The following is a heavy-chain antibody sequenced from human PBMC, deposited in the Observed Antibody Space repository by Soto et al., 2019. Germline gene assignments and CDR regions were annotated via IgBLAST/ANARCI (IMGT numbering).Heavy chain of an antibody. V-gene: IGHV3-73*02. J-gene: IGHJ4*02. CDR1: GFSFSGST. D-gene: IGHD5-12*01. CDR2: IRSKAYSYAT. CDR3: LTSIREATMDFDY. Sequence: EVQLVESGGGLVQPGGSLKLSCAASGFSFSGSTMHWVRQASGKGLEWVGRIRSKAYSYATAYGASLKGRFSIFRDDTKNTAYLQINSLKSEDTAVYYCLTSIREATMDFDYWGQGTLVTVSS.